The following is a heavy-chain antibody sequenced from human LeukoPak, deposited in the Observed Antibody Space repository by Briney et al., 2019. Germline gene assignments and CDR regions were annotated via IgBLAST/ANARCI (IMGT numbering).Heavy chain of an antibody. Sequence: PSETLSLTCAVYGGSFSGYYWSWIRQPPGKGLEWIGEINHSGSTNYNPSLKSRVTISVDTSKNQFSLKLSSATAADTAVYYCARGRGGNTHYYMDVWGKGTTVTVSS. D-gene: IGHD4-23*01. V-gene: IGHV4-34*01. J-gene: IGHJ6*03. CDR2: INHSGST. CDR3: ARGRGGNTHYYMDV. CDR1: GGSFSGYY.